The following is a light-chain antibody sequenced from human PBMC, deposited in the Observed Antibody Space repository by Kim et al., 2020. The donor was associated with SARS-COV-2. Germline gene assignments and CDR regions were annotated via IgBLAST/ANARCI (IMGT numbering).Light chain of an antibody. V-gene: IGKV1-27*01. Sequence: ASVGYRDTITCRASQGISSNVAWYQQKPGDVPKLLIYDAAALRAGVPSRCSGSGSGTDFTLTNSSLQPEDVATYYCEKYNGAPWTFGQGTKVDIK. CDR3: EKYNGAPWT. CDR2: DAA. CDR1: QGISSN. J-gene: IGKJ1*01.